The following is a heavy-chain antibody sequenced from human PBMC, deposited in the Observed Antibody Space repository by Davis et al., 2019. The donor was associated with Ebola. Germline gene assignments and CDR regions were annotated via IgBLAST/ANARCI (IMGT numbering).Heavy chain of an antibody. J-gene: IGHJ2*01. D-gene: IGHD4/OR15-4a*01. CDR2: MNPHSGNT. CDR3: ARPIEKRCSPGCFDL. Sequence: AASVKVSCKASGYTFINNDINWVRQATGQGLEWVGWMNPHSGNTGYASKFQGRVTMTRDNSINTAYMELSSLTSEDTAVYYCARPIEKRCSPGCFDLWGRGTLVTVSS. CDR1: GYTFINND. V-gene: IGHV1-8*01.